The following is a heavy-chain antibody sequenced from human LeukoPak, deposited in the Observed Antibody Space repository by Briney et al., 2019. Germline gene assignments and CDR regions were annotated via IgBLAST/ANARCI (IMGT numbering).Heavy chain of an antibody. Sequence: SETLSLTCTVSGGSISIGGYYWSWIRQPAGKGLEWIGRIYSDGSSNCSPSLKRRVTISIDTSKNQFSLNLSSVTAADTAVYYCARVIRRDPYNYDGFDIWGQGTMVTVSS. V-gene: IGHV4-61*02. CDR1: GGSISIGGYY. D-gene: IGHD5-24*01. J-gene: IGHJ3*02. CDR3: ARVIRRDPYNYDGFDI. CDR2: IYSDGSS.